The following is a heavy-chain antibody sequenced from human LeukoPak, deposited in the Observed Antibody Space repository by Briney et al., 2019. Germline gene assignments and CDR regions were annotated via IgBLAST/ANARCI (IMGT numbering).Heavy chain of an antibody. D-gene: IGHD1-1*01. CDR3: VRENWYYDY. CDR2: MYPKNGGT. J-gene: IGHJ4*02. Sequence: EWVGWMYPKNGGTNYAQNFQARFTLTRDTSITTAYMELSSLNSDDTALYYCVRENWYYDYWGQGTLVTVSS. V-gene: IGHV1-2*02.